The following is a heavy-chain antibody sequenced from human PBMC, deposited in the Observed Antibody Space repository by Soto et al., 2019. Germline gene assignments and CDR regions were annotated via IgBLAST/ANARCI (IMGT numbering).Heavy chain of an antibody. CDR3: ARARRGGGSYHYYFDY. V-gene: IGHV3-53*01. D-gene: IGHD1-26*01. J-gene: IGHJ4*02. Sequence: PGGSLRLSCAASGFTVSSNYMSWVRQAPGKGLEWVSVIYSGGSTYYADSVKGRFTISRDNSKNTLYLQMNSLRAEDTAVYYCARARRGGGSYHYYFDYWGQGTLVTVSS. CDR2: IYSGGST. CDR1: GFTVSSNY.